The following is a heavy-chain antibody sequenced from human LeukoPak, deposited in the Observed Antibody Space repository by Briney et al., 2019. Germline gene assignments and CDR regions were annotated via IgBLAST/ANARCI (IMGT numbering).Heavy chain of an antibody. CDR3: AKFYSVRLGPESYYYFYVDV. D-gene: IGHD5/OR15-5a*01. CDR1: GDSVSRNSAA. V-gene: IGHV6-1*01. CDR2: TYYRSKWYY. Sequence: SQTLSLTCDISGDSVSRNSAAWNWIRQSPSRGLEWLGRTYYRSKWYYDYETSVKGRITINPDTSKNQFSLQLSAVISEDTAVYYCAKFYSVRLGPESYYYFYVDVWGKGTTITVSS. J-gene: IGHJ6*03.